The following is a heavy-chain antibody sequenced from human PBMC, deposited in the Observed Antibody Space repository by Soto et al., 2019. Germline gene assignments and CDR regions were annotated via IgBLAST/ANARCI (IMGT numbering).Heavy chain of an antibody. CDR3: ASQFTGVLVLGTSPPGGDNYGWDV. Sequence: QVQLVQSGAEVKKPGSSVKVSCKASGGTFSRYTFTWVRQAPGQGLEWMGRIIPILDIPNYAQNFQGRVTITADKSTSTAYMELSSLTSDDTAGYDCASQFTGVLVLGTSPPGGDNYGWDVWGQGTTVTVSS. CDR2: IIPILDIP. CDR1: GGTFSRYT. V-gene: IGHV1-69*02. J-gene: IGHJ6*02. D-gene: IGHD2-8*02.